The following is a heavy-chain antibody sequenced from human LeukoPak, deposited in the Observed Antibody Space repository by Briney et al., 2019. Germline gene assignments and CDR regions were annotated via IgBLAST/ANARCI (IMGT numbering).Heavy chain of an antibody. Sequence: SETLSLTCTVSGGSISSYYWSWIRQPPGKGLEWIGYISYSGSTNYNPSLKSRVTISVDTSKNQFPLRLSSVTAADTAVYYCARYSTSWSLFDYWGQGTLVTVSS. J-gene: IGHJ4*02. V-gene: IGHV4-59*08. CDR2: ISYSGST. CDR1: GGSISSYY. CDR3: ARYSTSWSLFDY. D-gene: IGHD6-13*01.